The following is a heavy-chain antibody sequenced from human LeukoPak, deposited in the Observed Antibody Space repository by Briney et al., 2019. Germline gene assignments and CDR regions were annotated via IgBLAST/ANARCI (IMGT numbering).Heavy chain of an antibody. V-gene: IGHV1-69*13. CDR3: AREGYCSSTSCYVAAYYFQH. J-gene: IGHJ1*01. Sequence: GASVKVSCKASGGTFSSYAISWVRQAPGQGLEWMGGIIPIFGTANYAQKFQGGVTITADESTSTAYMELSSLRSEDTAVYYCAREGYCSSTSCYVAAYYFQHWGQGTLVTVSS. CDR2: IIPIFGTA. CDR1: GGTFSSYA. D-gene: IGHD2-2*01.